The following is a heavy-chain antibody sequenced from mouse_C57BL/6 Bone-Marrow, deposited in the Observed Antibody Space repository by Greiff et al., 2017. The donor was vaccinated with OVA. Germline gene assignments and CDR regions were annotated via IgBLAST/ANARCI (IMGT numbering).Heavy chain of an antibody. CDR3: ARGITTVPYYYAMDN. J-gene: IGHJ4*01. Sequence: VQLKQSGPELVKPGASVKISCKASGYSFTDYNMNWVQQSNGKSLEWIGVINPNYGTTSYNQKFKGKATLTVDQSSSTAYMQLNSLTTEDSAVYYCARGITTVPYYYAMDNWGQGTSVTVSS. CDR2: INPNYGTT. CDR1: GYSFTDYN. D-gene: IGHD1-1*01. V-gene: IGHV1-39*01.